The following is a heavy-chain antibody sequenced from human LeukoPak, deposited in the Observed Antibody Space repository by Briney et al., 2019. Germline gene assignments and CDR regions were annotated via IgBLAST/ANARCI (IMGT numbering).Heavy chain of an antibody. CDR2: ISSSSSYI. Sequence: GGSQRLSCAASGFTVSSNYMSWVRQASGKGLEWVSSISSSSSYIYYADSMRSRFTISRDNAKNSLYLQMNSLRAEDTAVYYCAGETMRTFDYWGQGTLVTVSS. CDR1: GFTVSSNY. J-gene: IGHJ4*02. D-gene: IGHD1-14*01. V-gene: IGHV3-21*01. CDR3: AGETMRTFDY.